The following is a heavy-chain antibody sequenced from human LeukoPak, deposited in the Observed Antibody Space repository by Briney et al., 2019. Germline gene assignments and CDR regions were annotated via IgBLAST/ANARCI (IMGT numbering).Heavy chain of an antibody. J-gene: IGHJ3*02. V-gene: IGHV3-30*04. CDR1: RFTFSSYA. CDR3: ATIAAAPDAFDI. CDR2: ISYDGSNK. Sequence: GRSLRLSCAASRFTFSSYAMHWVRQAPGKGLEWVAVISYDGSNKYYADSVKGRFTISRDNSKNTLYLQMNSLRAEDTAVYYCATIAAAPDAFDIWGQGTMVTVSS. D-gene: IGHD6-13*01.